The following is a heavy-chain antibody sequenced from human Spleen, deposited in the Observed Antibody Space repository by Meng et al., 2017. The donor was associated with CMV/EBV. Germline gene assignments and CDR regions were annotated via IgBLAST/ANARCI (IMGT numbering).Heavy chain of an antibody. CDR3: ARVREHTSLGNYWFDP. Sequence: STTAKWGTGVRQPPGKGLEWVGENDHSGNSNSNPSLKSRLTLSLDTSKNHLSLRMTSVTAEDTAIYYCARVREHTSLGNYWFDPWGQGTLVTVSS. J-gene: IGHJ5*02. V-gene: IGHV4-4*02. CDR2: NDHSGNS. D-gene: IGHD3-16*01. CDR1: STTAKW.